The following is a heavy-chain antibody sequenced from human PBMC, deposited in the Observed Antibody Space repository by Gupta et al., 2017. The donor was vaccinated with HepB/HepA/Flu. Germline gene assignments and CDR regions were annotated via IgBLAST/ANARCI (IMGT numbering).Heavy chain of an antibody. CDR1: GFTFSSYA. D-gene: IGHD2-21*01. V-gene: IGHV3-30-3*01. J-gene: IGHJ4*02. Sequence: QVQLVESGGGVVQPGRSLRLSCAASGFTFSSYAMHWVRQAPGKGLEWVAVISYDGSNKYYADSVKGRFTISRDNSKNTLYLQMNSLRAEDTAVYYCFCGGWRSFDYWGQGTLVTVSS. CDR3: FCGGWRSFDY. CDR2: ISYDGSNK.